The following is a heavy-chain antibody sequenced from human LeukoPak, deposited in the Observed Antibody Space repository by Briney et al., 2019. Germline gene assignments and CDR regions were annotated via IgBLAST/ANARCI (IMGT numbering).Heavy chain of an antibody. CDR3: AKFSGSYSLNDAFDI. D-gene: IGHD3-10*01. CDR2: ISGSGGST. J-gene: IGHJ3*02. V-gene: IGHV3-23*01. CDR1: GFTFSSYA. Sequence: PGGSLRLSCAASGFTFSSYAMSWVRQAPGKGLEWGSAISGSGGSTYYADSVKGRFTISRDNSKNTLYLQMNSLRAEDTAVYYCAKFSGSYSLNDAFDIWGQGTMVTVSS.